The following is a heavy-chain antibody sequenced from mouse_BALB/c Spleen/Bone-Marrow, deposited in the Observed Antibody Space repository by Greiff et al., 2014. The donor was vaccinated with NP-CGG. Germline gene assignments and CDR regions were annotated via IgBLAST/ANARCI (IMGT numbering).Heavy chain of an antibody. D-gene: IGHD2-4*01. Sequence: EVQLQQSGAELVRSGASVKLSCTASGFNIKDYYMHWVKQRPEQGLEWIGWIDPENGDTEYAPKFQGKATMTADTSSNTAYLQLSCLTSEDTAVYYCNARGDYDFDYFDYWGQGTTLTVSS. CDR3: NARGDYDFDYFDY. V-gene: IGHV14-4*02. CDR1: GFNIKDYY. J-gene: IGHJ2*01. CDR2: IDPENGDT.